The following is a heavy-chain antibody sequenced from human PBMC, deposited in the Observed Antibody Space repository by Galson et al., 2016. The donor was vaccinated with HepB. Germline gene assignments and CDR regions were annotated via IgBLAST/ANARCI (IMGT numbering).Heavy chain of an antibody. Sequence: SLRLSCAASGFTFRNYGMTWVRQAPGKGLEWVAADSVHGGRKFYADAVKGRFTISRDSANNMLFLQMSSLRDDDTAVYYCAKRHEYCPPVGCSVDYWGQGTLVSVSS. J-gene: IGHJ4*02. CDR1: GFTFRNYG. D-gene: IGHD3-10*02. CDR3: AKRHEYCPPVGCSVDY. CDR2: DSVHGGRK. V-gene: IGHV3-30*18.